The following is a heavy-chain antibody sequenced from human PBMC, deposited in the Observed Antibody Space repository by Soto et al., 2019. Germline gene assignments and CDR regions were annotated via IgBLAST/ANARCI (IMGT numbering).Heavy chain of an antibody. V-gene: IGHV3-53*01. D-gene: IGHD2-2*01. CDR1: GFTVSNNY. Sequence: EVQLVESGGGLIQPGGSLRLSCAVSGFTVSNNYMSWVRQAPGKGLEGVSVIYSGGYTAYGDSVKGRFTISRDNSKTTLYPQINTRRAAGPAFFYWATQPGGGGYWGQGTLVTVSS. CDR3: ATQPGGGGY. J-gene: IGHJ4*02. CDR2: IYSGGYT.